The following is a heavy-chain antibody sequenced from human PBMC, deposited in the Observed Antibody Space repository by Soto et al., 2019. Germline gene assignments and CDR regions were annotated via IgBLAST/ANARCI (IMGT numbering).Heavy chain of an antibody. V-gene: IGHV1-18*01. Sequence: ASVKVSCKASGYTFTSYGISWVRQATGQGLEWMGWISAYNGNTNYAQKLQGRVTMTTDTSTSTAYMELRSLRSDDTAVYYCARDLNDYWPEYSQHWGQGPLVTVPS. CDR3: ARDLNDYWPEYSQH. J-gene: IGHJ1*01. CDR1: GYTFTSYG. D-gene: IGHD1-1*01. CDR2: ISAYNGNT.